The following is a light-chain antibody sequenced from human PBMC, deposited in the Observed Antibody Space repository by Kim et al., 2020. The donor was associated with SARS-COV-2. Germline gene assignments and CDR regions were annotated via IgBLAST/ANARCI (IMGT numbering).Light chain of an antibody. Sequence: EIVMTQSPATPSVSPGERATLSCRASQSVSSNLAWYQQKPGQAPRLLIYGASTRATGIPARFSGSGSGTEFTLTISSPQSEDLAVYYCQQYNNWPLTFGQGTKVDIK. CDR1: QSVSSN. CDR2: GAS. J-gene: IGKJ1*01. CDR3: QQYNNWPLT. V-gene: IGKV3-15*01.